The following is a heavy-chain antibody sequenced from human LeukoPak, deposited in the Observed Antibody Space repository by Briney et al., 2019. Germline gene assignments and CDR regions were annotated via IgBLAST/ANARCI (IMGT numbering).Heavy chain of an antibody. Sequence: SETLSLTCAVYGGSFSGYYWSWIRQPAGKGLEWIGRIYTTGSTNYNPSLKSRVTISVDTSKNQFSLKLSAVTAADTAVYYCAREQWLVPWFDPWGQGTLVTVSS. J-gene: IGHJ5*02. CDR2: IYTTGST. CDR1: GGSFSGYY. V-gene: IGHV4-4*07. D-gene: IGHD6-19*01. CDR3: AREQWLVPWFDP.